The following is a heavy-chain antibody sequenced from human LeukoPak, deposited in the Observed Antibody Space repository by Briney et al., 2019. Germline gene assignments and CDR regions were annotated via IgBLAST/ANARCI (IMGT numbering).Heavy chain of an antibody. D-gene: IGHD3-10*01. CDR1: GYTFTSYG. CDR2: ISAYNGNT. CDR3: ARWRVTMVRGVIPLDAFDI. J-gene: IGHJ3*02. V-gene: IGHV1-18*01. Sequence: ASVKVSCKASGYTFTSYGISWVRQAPGQGLEWIGWISAYNGNTNYAQKLQGRVTMTTDTSTSTAYMELRSLRSDDTAVYYCARWRVTMVRGVIPLDAFDIWGQGTMVTVSS.